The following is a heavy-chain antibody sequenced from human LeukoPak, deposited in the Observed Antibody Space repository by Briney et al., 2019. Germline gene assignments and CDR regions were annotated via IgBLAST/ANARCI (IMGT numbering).Heavy chain of an antibody. Sequence: GGSLRLSCAASGFTFSSYAMHWVRQAPGKGLEWVAVISYDGSNKYYADSVKGRFTISRDNSKNTLYLQMNSLRAEDTAVYYCARGRTVTTVDYYYGMDVWGQRTTVTVSS. CDR1: GFTFSSYA. D-gene: IGHD4-17*01. J-gene: IGHJ6*02. CDR3: ARGRTVTTVDYYYGMDV. V-gene: IGHV3-30-3*01. CDR2: ISYDGSNK.